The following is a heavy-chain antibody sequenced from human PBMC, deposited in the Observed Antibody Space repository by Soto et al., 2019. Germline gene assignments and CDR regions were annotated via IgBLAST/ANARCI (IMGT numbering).Heavy chain of an antibody. CDR1: GYTFTSYA. D-gene: IGHD1-26*01. CDR2: INAGNGNT. Sequence: GVSVKVSCEASGYTFTSYAMHWVRQAPGQRLEWMGWINAGNGNTKYSQKFQGRVTITRDTSASTAYMELSSLRSEDTAVYYCARDFTGSYLGLDYWGQGTLVTVSS. V-gene: IGHV1-3*01. CDR3: ARDFTGSYLGLDY. J-gene: IGHJ4*02.